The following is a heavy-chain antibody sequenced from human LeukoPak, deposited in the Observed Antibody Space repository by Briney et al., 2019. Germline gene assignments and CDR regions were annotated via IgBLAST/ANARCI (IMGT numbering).Heavy chain of an antibody. CDR1: GGSFSGYY. Sequence: SETLSLTCAVYGGSFSGYYWSWIRQPPGKGLEWIGEINDSGSTNYNPSLKSRVTLSVDTSKDQFSLKLSSVTAADTAVYYCARGGGPRYFDYWGQGTLVTVSS. CDR3: ARGGGPRYFDY. CDR2: INDSGST. V-gene: IGHV4-34*01. J-gene: IGHJ4*02. D-gene: IGHD3-3*01.